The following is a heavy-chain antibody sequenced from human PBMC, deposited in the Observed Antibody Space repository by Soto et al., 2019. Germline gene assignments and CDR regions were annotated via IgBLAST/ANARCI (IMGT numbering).Heavy chain of an antibody. J-gene: IGHJ6*02. CDR2: INHSGST. CDR3: ARGRTGPYYSGSGSRYYGMDV. CDR1: GGSFSGYY. Sequence: SETLSLTCAVYGGSFSGYYWSWIRQPPGKGLEWIGEINHSGSTNYNPSLKSRVTISVDTSKNQFSLKLSSVTAADTAVYYCARGRTGPYYSGSGSRYYGMDVWGPGTTVTVSS. V-gene: IGHV4-34*01. D-gene: IGHD3-10*01.